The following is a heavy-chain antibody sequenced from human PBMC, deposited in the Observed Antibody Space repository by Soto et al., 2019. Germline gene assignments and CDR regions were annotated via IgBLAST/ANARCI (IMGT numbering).Heavy chain of an antibody. J-gene: IGHJ2*01. Sequence: QVPLVDSGGGVVQPGRSLRLSCAASEFTFSSYAMHWVRQAPGKGLEWVAVISYDGDKKYYADSVKGRFTISRDNSKNTLSLQMNSLRAEDTAVYYCARGRGDYGGVNFYWYFDLWGRGTLVTVSS. D-gene: IGHD4-17*01. CDR1: EFTFSSYA. V-gene: IGHV3-30-3*01. CDR3: ARGRGDYGGVNFYWYFDL. CDR2: ISYDGDKK.